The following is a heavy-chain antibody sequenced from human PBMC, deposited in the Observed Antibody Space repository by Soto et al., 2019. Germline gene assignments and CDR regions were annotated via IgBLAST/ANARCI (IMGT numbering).Heavy chain of an antibody. CDR3: ARGPYYYDSSGPWGYFDL. Sequence: PGGSLRLSCAASGFTFSGSAMHWVRQASGKGLEWVGRIRSKANSYATAYAASVKGRFTISRDDSKNTAYLQMNSLKTEDTAVYYCARGPYYYDSSGPWGYFDLWGRGTLVTVSS. J-gene: IGHJ2*01. V-gene: IGHV3-73*01. CDR2: IRSKANSYAT. D-gene: IGHD3-22*01. CDR1: GFTFSGSA.